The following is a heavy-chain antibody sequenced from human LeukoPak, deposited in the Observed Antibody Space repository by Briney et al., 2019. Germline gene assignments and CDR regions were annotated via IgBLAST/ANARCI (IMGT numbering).Heavy chain of an antibody. Sequence: SETLSLTCAVSGGSISNKYWSWIRQPPGKGLEWIGYIYYSGNTNYNPSLKSRVTILVDTSKNQVSLKLSSVTAADTAVYYCARLRRYYYGSGTFDIWGQGTMVTVSS. CDR3: ARLRRYYYGSGTFDI. D-gene: IGHD3-10*01. CDR1: GGSISNKY. V-gene: IGHV4-59*12. CDR2: IYYSGNT. J-gene: IGHJ3*02.